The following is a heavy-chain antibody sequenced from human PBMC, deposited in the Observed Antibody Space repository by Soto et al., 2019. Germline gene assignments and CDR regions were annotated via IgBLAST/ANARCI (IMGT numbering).Heavy chain of an antibody. J-gene: IGHJ3*01. CDR2: ISDSGNT. CDR1: GGSINGGNYY. CDR3: ARDLKNDSGDYIVLDAFDV. D-gene: IGHD4-17*01. V-gene: IGHV4-31*03. Sequence: PSLTCTVTGGSINGGNYYWSWIRQPPGKGLEWIGYISDSGNTFYTPSLASRLTVSLDTSQNYFTLELTSVTAADTAIYYCARDLKNDSGDYIVLDAFDVWGHGTMVTVSS.